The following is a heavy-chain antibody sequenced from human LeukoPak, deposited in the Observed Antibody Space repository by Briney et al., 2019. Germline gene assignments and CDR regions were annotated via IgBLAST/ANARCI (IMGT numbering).Heavy chain of an antibody. CDR1: GGSISRSGYS. Sequence: PSETLSLTCAVSGGSISRSGYSWSWIRQPPGKGLDWIAYIYYTGSTYYNPSLKSRVTISVDTSKNQFSLKLSSVTAADTAVYYCARGIGYIYYYYYYMDVWGKGTTVTVSS. J-gene: IGHJ6*03. D-gene: IGHD5-18*01. CDR2: IYYTGST. V-gene: IGHV4-30-4*07. CDR3: ARGIGYIYYYYYYMDV.